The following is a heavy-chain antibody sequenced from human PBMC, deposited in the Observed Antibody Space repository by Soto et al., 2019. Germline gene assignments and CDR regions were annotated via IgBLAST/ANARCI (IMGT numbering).Heavy chain of an antibody. Sequence: WTWIRQHPGKGLEWIGNIHHSGSTFCNPSLKSRVSISVDTSKNQFSLKLSSVTTADTAVYFCVRGVLSWGQGTLVTVSS. CDR2: IHHSGST. CDR3: VRGVLS. D-gene: IGHD3-10*01. V-gene: IGHV4-31*02. J-gene: IGHJ1*01.